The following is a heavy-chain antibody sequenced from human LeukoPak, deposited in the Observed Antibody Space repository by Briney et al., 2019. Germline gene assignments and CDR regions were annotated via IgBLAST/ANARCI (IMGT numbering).Heavy chain of an antibody. Sequence: NPSETLSLTCSVSGGSISSYFWSWIRQPPGKGLEWIGYIYYTGTFNYNPSLQSRVTTSVDTSNNQFSLRLRSVTAADTAVYYCVRLCVRGIIGPWGQGTPVTVSS. J-gene: IGHJ5*02. V-gene: IGHV4-59*01. CDR1: GGSISSYF. D-gene: IGHD3-16*01. CDR3: VRLCVRGIIGP. CDR2: IYYTGTF.